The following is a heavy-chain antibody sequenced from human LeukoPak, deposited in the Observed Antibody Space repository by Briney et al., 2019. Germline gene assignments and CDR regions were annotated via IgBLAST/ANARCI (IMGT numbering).Heavy chain of an antibody. V-gene: IGHV4-34*01. CDR3: ARGSVGQQQLDWFDP. CDR1: GVSFSGYY. Sequence: KPSETLSLTCAVYGVSFSGYYWSWLRQPPGKGLEWIGEINHSGSTNYNPSLKSRVTISVDTSKNQFSLKLSSVTAADTAVYYCARGSVGQQQLDWFDPWGQGTLVTVSS. J-gene: IGHJ5*02. CDR2: INHSGST. D-gene: IGHD6-13*01.